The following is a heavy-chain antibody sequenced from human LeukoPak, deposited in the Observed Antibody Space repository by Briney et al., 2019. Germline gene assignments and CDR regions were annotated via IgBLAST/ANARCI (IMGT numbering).Heavy chain of an antibody. CDR2: ISSSSSYI. J-gene: IGHJ6*02. CDR3: ARVTGDGRYDSMDV. D-gene: IGHD7-27*01. CDR1: GFTFSTYS. Sequence: GGSLRLSCAASGFTFSTYSMNWVRQAPGKGLEWVSSISSSSSYIFYADSVKGRFTISRDNAKNSLYLQMNSLRAEDTAVYYCARVTGDGRYDSMDVWGQGTTVTVSS. V-gene: IGHV3-21*01.